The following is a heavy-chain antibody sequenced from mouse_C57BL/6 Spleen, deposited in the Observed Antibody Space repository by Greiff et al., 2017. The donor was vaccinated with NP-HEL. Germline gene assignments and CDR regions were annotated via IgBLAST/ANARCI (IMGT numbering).Heavy chain of an antibody. CDR3: ARSDYYGSSQFAY. J-gene: IGHJ3*01. D-gene: IGHD1-1*01. CDR2: IHPNSGST. Sequence: QQPGEEWGKKGASVWLSCHSSSSPFPLSFLPFFPPLPFHCLYLILIIHPNSGSTNYNEKFKSKATLTVDKSSSTAYMQLSSLTSEDSAVYYCARSDYYGSSQFAYWGQGTLVTVSA. V-gene: IGHV1-64*01. CDR1: SSPFPLSF.